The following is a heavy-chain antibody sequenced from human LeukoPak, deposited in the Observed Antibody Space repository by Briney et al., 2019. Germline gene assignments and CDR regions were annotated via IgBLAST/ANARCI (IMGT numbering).Heavy chain of an antibody. J-gene: IGHJ4*02. CDR2: INSDGSST. Sequence: GGSLRLSCTASGFSFSSTWMHWVRQAPGKGLVWVSRINSDGSSTIYADSVKGRFTISRDNAKNTLYLQMNSLRAEDTAVYYCARASGSGYYFYLDYWGQGTLVTVSS. CDR1: GFSFSSTW. CDR3: ARASGSGYYFYLDY. V-gene: IGHV3-74*01. D-gene: IGHD3-22*01.